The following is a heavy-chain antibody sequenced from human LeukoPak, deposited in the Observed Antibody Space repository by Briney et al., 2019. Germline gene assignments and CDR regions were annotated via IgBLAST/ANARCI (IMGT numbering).Heavy chain of an antibody. CDR1: GFTFSSYA. J-gene: IGHJ4*02. Sequence: GGSLRLSCAASGFTFSSYAMRWVRQAPGKGLEWVSAISGSGGSTYYADSVKGRLTISRDNSKNTLYLQMNSLRAEDTAVYYCAKDRRAYSSSWYRNWGQGTLVTVSS. CDR3: AKDRRAYSSSWYRN. D-gene: IGHD6-13*01. V-gene: IGHV3-23*01. CDR2: ISGSGGST.